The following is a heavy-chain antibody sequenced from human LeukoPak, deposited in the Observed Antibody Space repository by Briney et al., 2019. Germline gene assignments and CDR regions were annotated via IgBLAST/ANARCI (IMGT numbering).Heavy chain of an antibody. CDR3: ARVGGITIFGGASITPNYYMDV. J-gene: IGHJ6*03. V-gene: IGHV4-38-2*01. Sequence: SETLSLTCAVSGSSISSGYFWGCIRQPPGKGLEWICSINHSGTTYYNPSLKSRVTMSVDTSKNQLSLNVTSVTAADTAVYYCARVGGITIFGGASITPNYYMDVWGKGTTVIVSS. D-gene: IGHD3-3*01. CDR1: GSSISSGYF. CDR2: INHSGTT.